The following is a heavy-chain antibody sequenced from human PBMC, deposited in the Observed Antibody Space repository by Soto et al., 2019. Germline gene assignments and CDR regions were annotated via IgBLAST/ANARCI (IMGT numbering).Heavy chain of an antibody. CDR2: IETDGSRT. V-gene: IGHV3-74*01. CDR1: GFTFSTYW. D-gene: IGHD6-6*01. Sequence: DVQLVESGGGLVQPGGSLRLSCAASGFTFSTYWMHWVRQAPGKGPVWVSRIETDGSRTTYADSVKGRFTISRDNAKNMMYLQMNSLRVEDTAVYYCVRDRPHNWFDPWGQGTLVTVSS. CDR3: VRDRPHNWFDP. J-gene: IGHJ5*02.